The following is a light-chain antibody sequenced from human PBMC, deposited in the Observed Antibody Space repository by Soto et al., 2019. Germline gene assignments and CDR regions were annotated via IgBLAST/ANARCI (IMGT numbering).Light chain of an antibody. CDR1: QGISSW. CDR3: QQYDNLPRT. J-gene: IGKJ3*01. V-gene: IGKV1-33*01. Sequence: DIQMTQSLSSVSASVGDRVTITCRASQGISSWLAWYQQKPGKAPKLLIYDASNLETGVPSRFSGSGSGTDFTFTISSLQPEDIATYYCQQYDNLPRTFGPGTKVDIK. CDR2: DAS.